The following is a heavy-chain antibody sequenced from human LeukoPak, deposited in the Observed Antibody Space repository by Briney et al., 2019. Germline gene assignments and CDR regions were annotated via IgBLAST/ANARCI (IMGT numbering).Heavy chain of an antibody. J-gene: IGHJ4*02. CDR2: IYYSGST. Sequence: SETLSLTCTVSGGSISSGGYYWSWIRQHPGKGLEWIVYIYYSGSTYYNPSLKSRVTISVDTSKNQFSLKLSSVTAADTAVYYCARQGPDWHYDSSGYAYYFDYWGQGTLVTVSS. CDR3: ARQGPDWHYDSSGYAYYFDY. CDR1: GGSISSGGYY. D-gene: IGHD3-22*01. V-gene: IGHV4-31*03.